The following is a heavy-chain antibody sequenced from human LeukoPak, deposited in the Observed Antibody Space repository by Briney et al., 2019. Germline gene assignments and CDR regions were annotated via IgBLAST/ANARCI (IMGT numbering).Heavy chain of an antibody. CDR1: GYTFTGYY. D-gene: IGHD4-17*01. Sequence: ASVKVSCKASGYTFTGYYMHWVRQAPGQGLEWMGWINPNSGGTNYAQKFQGRVTMTRDTSISTAYMELSRLRSDDTAVYYCARTLYGDSPLDYWGQGILVTVSS. V-gene: IGHV1-2*02. CDR3: ARTLYGDSPLDY. CDR2: INPNSGGT. J-gene: IGHJ4*02.